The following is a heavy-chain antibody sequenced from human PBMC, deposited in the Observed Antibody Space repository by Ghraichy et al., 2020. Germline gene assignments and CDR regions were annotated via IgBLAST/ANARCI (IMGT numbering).Heavy chain of an antibody. CDR3: ARGPAGATPPWAY. Sequence: ASVKVSCKTSGYTFTSYGVSWVRQAPGQGLEWMGWISTYTGNTNYAQNFQGRVTMTTDASTSTIYMEVRSLKSDDTAVYYCARGPAGATPPWAYWGQGTLVTVSS. D-gene: IGHD1-26*01. J-gene: IGHJ4*02. CDR1: GYTFTSYG. V-gene: IGHV1-18*01. CDR2: ISTYTGNT.